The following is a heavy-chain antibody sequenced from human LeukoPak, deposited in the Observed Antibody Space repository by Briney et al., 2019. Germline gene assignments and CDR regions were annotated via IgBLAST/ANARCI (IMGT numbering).Heavy chain of an antibody. CDR1: GGSISSYY. J-gene: IGHJ6*03. V-gene: IGHV4-4*07. CDR2: IYTSGST. D-gene: IGHD1-14*01. CDR3: ARETITDYYYYMDV. Sequence: SETLSLTCTVSGGSISSYYWSWIRQPAGKGLEWIGRIYTSGSTNYNPSLKSRVTISVDTSKNQFSLKLSSVTAADTAVYYCARETITDYYYYMDVWGKGTTVTVSS.